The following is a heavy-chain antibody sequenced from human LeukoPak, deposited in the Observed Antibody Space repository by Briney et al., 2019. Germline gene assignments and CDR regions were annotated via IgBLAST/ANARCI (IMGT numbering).Heavy chain of an antibody. CDR1: GFTFSSYW. CDR3: AKDKPDIVATIDERAFDY. V-gene: IGHV3-7*03. CDR2: IKQDGSEK. D-gene: IGHD5-12*01. Sequence: GGSLRLSCAASGFTFSSYWMSWVRQAPGKGLEWVANIKQDGSEKYYVDSVKGRFTISRDNAKNSLYLQMNSLRAEDTAVYYCAKDKPDIVATIDERAFDYWGQGTLVTVSS. J-gene: IGHJ4*02.